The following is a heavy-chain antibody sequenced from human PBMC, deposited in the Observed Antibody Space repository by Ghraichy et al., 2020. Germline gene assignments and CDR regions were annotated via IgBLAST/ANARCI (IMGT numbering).Heavy chain of an antibody. CDR3: ARDRTAMAAKFDY. CDR1: GGTFSSYA. CDR2: IIPILGIA. V-gene: IGHV1-69*04. Sequence: SVKVSCKASGGTFSSYAISWVRQAPGQGLEWMGRIIPILGIANYAQKFQGRVTITADKSTSTAYMELSSLRSEDTAVYYCARDRTAMAAKFDYWGQGTLVTVSS. J-gene: IGHJ4*02. D-gene: IGHD5-18*01.